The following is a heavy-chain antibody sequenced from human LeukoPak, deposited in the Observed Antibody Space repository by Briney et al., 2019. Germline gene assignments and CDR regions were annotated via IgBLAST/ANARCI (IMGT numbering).Heavy chain of an antibody. D-gene: IGHD6-19*01. V-gene: IGHV3-21*01. CDR2: ISSSSSYI. CDR1: GFTFSSYS. J-gene: IGHJ4*02. CDR3: ARGRTIAVAGFDY. Sequence: GGSLRLSCAASGFTFSSYSMNWVRQAPGKGLEWVSSISSSSSYIYYADSVKGRFTISRDNAKNSLYLQMNSLRAEDTAVYYCARGRTIAVAGFDYWGQGTLVTVSS.